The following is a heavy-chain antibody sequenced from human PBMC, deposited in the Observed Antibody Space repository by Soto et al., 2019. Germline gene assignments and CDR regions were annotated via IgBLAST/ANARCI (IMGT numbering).Heavy chain of an antibody. CDR2: IYPGDPDT. Sequence: PGESLKISCKGSGYSFTSYSIGWVRQMPGKGLEWMGIIYPGDPDTRYSPSFQGQVTISADKSISTAYLQWSSLKASDTAMYYCARRGVPAENYYYYYGMAVWGQGTTVTVSS. V-gene: IGHV5-51*01. CDR3: ARRGVPAENYYYYYGMAV. D-gene: IGHD2-2*01. J-gene: IGHJ6*01. CDR1: GYSFTSYS.